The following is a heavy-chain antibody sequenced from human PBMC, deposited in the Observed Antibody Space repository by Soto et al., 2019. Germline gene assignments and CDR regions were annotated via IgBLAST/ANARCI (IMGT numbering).Heavy chain of an antibody. Sequence: PAKLSCKASGGTFSSYTLSWVRQSPGKGLEWMGRIIPILGIANYAQKFQGRVTITADKSTSTAYMELSSLRSEDTAVYYCARDENSSGWYKAGGENYYGMDVWGQGTTVTV. J-gene: IGHJ6*02. V-gene: IGHV1-69*04. CDR3: ARDENSSGWYKAGGENYYGMDV. CDR1: GGTFSSYT. D-gene: IGHD6-19*01. CDR2: IIPILGIA.